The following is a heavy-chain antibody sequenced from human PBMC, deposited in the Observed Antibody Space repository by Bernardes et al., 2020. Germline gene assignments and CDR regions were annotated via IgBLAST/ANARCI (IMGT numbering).Heavy chain of an antibody. CDR2: IIPIFATT. J-gene: IGHJ3*01. CDR1: GGIFSTYP. V-gene: IGHV1-69*06. D-gene: IGHD3-16*01. Sequence: SVKVSCMVTGGIFSTYPISWLRQAPGQGLEWMGGIIPIFATTNYAQTFQDRLTITADTSTTTAYMELSSLSSEDTAVYFCAKAMLKMSGAFDFWGQGTTVTVSS. CDR3: AKAMLKMSGAFDF.